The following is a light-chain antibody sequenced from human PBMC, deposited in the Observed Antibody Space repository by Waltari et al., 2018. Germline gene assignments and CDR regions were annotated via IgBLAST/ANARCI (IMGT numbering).Light chain of an antibody. V-gene: IGKV3-20*01. Sequence: ENVLTQSPGTLSLSPGGRATLSCRASESIGADYLAWYQKKPGLAPRLLIYGASTRATSVPDGFSVSGSGTDFTLTISRLEPEDFAVYYCQQYHSLPWTFGQGTKVDIK. CDR3: QQYHSLPWT. J-gene: IGKJ1*01. CDR2: GAS. CDR1: ESIGADY.